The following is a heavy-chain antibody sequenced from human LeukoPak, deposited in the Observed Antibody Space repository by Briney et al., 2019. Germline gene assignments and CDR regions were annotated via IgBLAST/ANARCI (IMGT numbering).Heavy chain of an antibody. D-gene: IGHD3-16*01. V-gene: IGHV4-4*02. CDR3: ARGGWSLDL. J-gene: IGHJ2*01. CDR1: GGSISSSNW. CDR2: IYYSGST. Sequence: SETLSLTCAVSGGSISSSNWWSWVRPPPGKGLEWIGYIYYSGSTNYNPSLKSRVTMSVDPSKNQFFLKLTSVTAADTAVYYCARGGWSLDLWGRGTLVTVSS.